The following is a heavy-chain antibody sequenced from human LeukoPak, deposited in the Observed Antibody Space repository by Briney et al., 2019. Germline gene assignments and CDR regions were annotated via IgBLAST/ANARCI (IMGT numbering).Heavy chain of an antibody. V-gene: IGHV3-48*01. Sequence: GGSLRLSCAASGFTFSGYAMNWVRQAPGKGLEWVSYISSGSGTIYYADSVKGRFTISRDNAKNSLYLQMNSLRAEDAAVYYCAKDLSYGCSSSWYTDPWRQGTLVTVSS. CDR3: AKDLSYGCSSSWYTDP. CDR2: ISSGSGTI. CDR1: GFTFSGYA. J-gene: IGHJ5*02. D-gene: IGHD6-13*01.